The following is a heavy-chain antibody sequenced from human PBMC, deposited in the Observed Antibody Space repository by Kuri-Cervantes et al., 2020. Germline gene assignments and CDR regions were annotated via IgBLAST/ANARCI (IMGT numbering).Heavy chain of an antibody. CDR3: ARAPVVDIYRFDY. J-gene: IGHJ4*02. CDR2: INHSGSP. Sequence: SETLSLTSAVYGGSFSGYYWSWIRQPPGKGLEWIGEINHSGSPNYNPSLKSRVTISVDTPKNQFSLKQSSVNAADTAVYYCARAPVVDIYRFDYWGQGTLVTVSS. D-gene: IGHD2-15*01. CDR1: GGSFSGYY. V-gene: IGHV4-34*01.